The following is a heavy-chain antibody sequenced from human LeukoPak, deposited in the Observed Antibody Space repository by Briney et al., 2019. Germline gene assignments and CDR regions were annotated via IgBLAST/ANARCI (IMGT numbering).Heavy chain of an antibody. CDR3: ARYDYQSDAFDI. J-gene: IGHJ3*02. Sequence: GESLKISCKGSGYTFTNYWISWVRQMPENGLEWMGRIDPSDSYTNYSPSFQGHVTISADKSISTAYLQWSSLKASDTAIYYCARYDYQSDAFDIWGQGTMVTVFS. D-gene: IGHD4/OR15-4a*01. V-gene: IGHV5-10-1*01. CDR1: GYTFTNYW. CDR2: IDPSDSYT.